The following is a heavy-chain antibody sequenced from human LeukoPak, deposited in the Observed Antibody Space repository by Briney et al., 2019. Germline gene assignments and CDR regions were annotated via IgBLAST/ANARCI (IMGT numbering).Heavy chain of an antibody. J-gene: IGHJ6*03. CDR3: AKDARTAAGTKYYYYYYIDV. CDR1: GFTFSSYS. D-gene: IGHD6-13*01. V-gene: IGHV3-48*01. Sequence: GGSLRLSCAASGFTFSSYSMNWVRQAPGKGLEWVSYISSSSSTIYYADSVKGRFTISRDNSKNTLYLQMSSLRVEDTAVYYCAKDARTAAGTKYYYYYYIDVWGKGTTVTVSS. CDR2: ISSSSSTI.